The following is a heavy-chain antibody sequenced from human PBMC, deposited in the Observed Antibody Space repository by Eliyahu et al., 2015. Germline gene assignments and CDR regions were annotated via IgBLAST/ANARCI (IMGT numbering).Heavy chain of an antibody. CDR2: INHSGST. J-gene: IGHJ4*02. CDR3: ARGRGYIYLDY. V-gene: IGHV4-34*02. CDR1: GGSFSGYY. D-gene: IGHD5-18*01. Sequence: QVQLQQWGAGLLKPSETLSLTCAVYGGSFSGYYWSWIRQPPGKGLEWIGEINHSGSTNYNPSLKSRVTISVDTSKNQFSLKLSSVTAADTAVYYCARGRGYIYLDYWGQGTLVTVSS.